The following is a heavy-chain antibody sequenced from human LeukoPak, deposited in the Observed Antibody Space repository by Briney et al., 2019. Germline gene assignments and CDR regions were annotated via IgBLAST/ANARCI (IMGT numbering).Heavy chain of an antibody. V-gene: IGHV4-59*12. CDR2: IYYSGST. D-gene: IGHD3-10*01. J-gene: IGHJ5*02. CDR3: ARDAYGSGSSPPTNWFDP. CDR1: GGSISSYY. Sequence: SETLSLTCTVSGGSISSYYWSWMRQPPGKGLEWIGYIYYSGSTNYNPSLKSRVTISVDTSKNQFSLKLSSVTAADTAVYYCARDAYGSGSSPPTNWFDPWGQGTLVTVSS.